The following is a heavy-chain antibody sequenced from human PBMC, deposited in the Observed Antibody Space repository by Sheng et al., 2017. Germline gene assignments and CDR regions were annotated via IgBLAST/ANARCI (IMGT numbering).Heavy chain of an antibody. J-gene: IGHJ3*02. CDR2: MNSNRGDT. V-gene: IGHV1-8*01. CDR3: ARGDGHGAFDI. Sequence: QVQLVQSGAEVKKAGASVRLSCKASGYTFTSFDINWVRQATGQGLEWMGWMNSNRGDTGYAQRFQGRVTMTSDPSINTAYVELSSLTSEDTAVYYCARGDGHGAFDIWGQGTMVTVSS. CDR1: GYTFTSFD.